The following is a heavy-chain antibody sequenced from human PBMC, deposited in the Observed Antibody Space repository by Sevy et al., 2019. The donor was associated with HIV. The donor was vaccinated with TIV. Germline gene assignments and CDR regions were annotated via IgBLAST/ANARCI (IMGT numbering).Heavy chain of an antibody. Sequence: ASVKVSCKASGGTFSSYAISWVRQAPGQGLGWMGGIIPIFGTANYAQKFQGRVTITADESTSTAYMELSSLRSEDTAVYYCARDRYCSSTSCYTDYYYYGMDVWGQGTTVTVSS. J-gene: IGHJ6*02. CDR2: IIPIFGTA. V-gene: IGHV1-69*13. CDR1: GGTFSSYA. D-gene: IGHD2-2*02. CDR3: ARDRYCSSTSCYTDYYYYGMDV.